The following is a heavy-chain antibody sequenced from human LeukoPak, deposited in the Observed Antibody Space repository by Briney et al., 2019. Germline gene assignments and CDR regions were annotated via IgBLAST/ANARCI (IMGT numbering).Heavy chain of an antibody. J-gene: IGHJ4*02. V-gene: IGHV1-69*04. Sequence: SVKVSCKASGCTFSSYAINWVRQAPGQGLEWMGRIFPIFGIANFAQRFQGRVTITEDKPTTTAYMELSSLRSEDTAVYYCASTGPLIAVAGSYFDYWGQGTLVTVSS. CDR3: ASTGPLIAVAGSYFDY. CDR1: GCTFSSYA. D-gene: IGHD6-19*01. CDR2: IFPIFGIA.